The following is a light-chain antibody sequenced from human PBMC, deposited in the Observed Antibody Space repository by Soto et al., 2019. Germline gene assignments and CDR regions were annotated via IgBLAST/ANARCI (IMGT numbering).Light chain of an antibody. J-gene: IGLJ2*01. V-gene: IGLV2-14*01. Sequence: QSVLTQPASVSGSPGQSITISCTGTSSDVGGYNYVSWYQQHPGKAPKLMIYDVSNRPSGVSSRFSGSKSGNTASLTISGLQAEDEADHYCSSYTSSSTLRVFGGGTKLTVL. CDR1: SSDVGGYNY. CDR2: DVS. CDR3: SSYTSSSTLRV.